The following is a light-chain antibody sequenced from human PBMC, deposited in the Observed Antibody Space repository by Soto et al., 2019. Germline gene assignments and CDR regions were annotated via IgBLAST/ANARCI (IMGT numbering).Light chain of an antibody. V-gene: IGLV2-14*01. J-gene: IGLJ1*01. CDR1: SSDVGGYNY. Sequence: QSVLTQPASVSGSPGQSITISRTGTSSDVGGYNYVSWYQQHPGKAPKLMIYEVSNRPSGVSNRFSGSKSGNTASLTISGLQAEDEADYYCSSYTSSSTRGVFGTGTKVTVL. CDR3: SSYTSSSTRGV. CDR2: EVS.